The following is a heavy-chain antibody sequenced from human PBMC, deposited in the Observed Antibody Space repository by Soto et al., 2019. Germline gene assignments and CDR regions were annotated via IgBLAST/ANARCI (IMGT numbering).Heavy chain of an antibody. V-gene: IGHV4-39*01. J-gene: IGHJ5*02. CDR3: VRHRVSAMLTGAFDP. CDR1: GASISGSSYY. CDR2: VDYGGIT. D-gene: IGHD3-9*01. Sequence: LQESGPGLLKPSETLSLTCSVSGASISGSSYYWGWLRQPPGKGLEWIGSVDYGGITYYNPSLKTRLSISVESSRTHFSLRLTSVTAADTALYYCVRHRVSAMLTGAFDPWGQGLLVSVSS.